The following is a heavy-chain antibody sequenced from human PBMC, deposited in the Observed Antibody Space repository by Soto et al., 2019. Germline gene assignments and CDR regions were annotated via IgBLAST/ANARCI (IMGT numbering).Heavy chain of an antibody. D-gene: IGHD2-2*01. CDR2: TSNSGST. J-gene: IGHJ4*02. CDR1: GGSITSSGYY. Sequence: QVQLQESGPGLVKPSQTLSLTCTVSGGSITSSGYYWSWIRQHPGEGLEWIGFTSNSGSTSYNPSLKSRVTISVDTSSNQFSLNLKSVTAADTAVYYCARGGGSTKVDYWSQGTLVTVSP. CDR3: ARGGGSTKVDY. V-gene: IGHV4-31*03.